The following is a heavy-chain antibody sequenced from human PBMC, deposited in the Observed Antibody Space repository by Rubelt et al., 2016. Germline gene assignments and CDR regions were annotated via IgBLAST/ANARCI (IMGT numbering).Heavy chain of an antibody. D-gene: IGHD6-19*01. CDR3: ARDRAVAGPQHDAFDI. CDR1: GFTFSSYA. CDR2: ISSNGGST. J-gene: IGHJ3*02. Sequence: EVQLLESGGGLVQPGGSLRLSCAASGFTFSSYAMHWVRQAPGKGLEYVSAISSNGGSTYYANSVKGRFTISRDNSKNTLYLQMGSLRAEDMAVYYCARDRAVAGPQHDAFDIWGQGTMVTVSS. V-gene: IGHV3-64*01.